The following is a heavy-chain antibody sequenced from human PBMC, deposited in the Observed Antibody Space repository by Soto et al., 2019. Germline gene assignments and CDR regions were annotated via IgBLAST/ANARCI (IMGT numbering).Heavy chain of an antibody. CDR1: GLTVRDYY. J-gene: IGHJ5*02. CDR2: ISSSDSTK. Sequence: VQLVESGGGLVKPGGSLRLSCAASGLTVRDYYMSWIRQAPGKGLEWVSYISSSDSTKYYADSVKGRFTISRDNAKNSLYLQMNSLRADDTAVYYCARGDGLNWFDPWGQGTLVTVSS. V-gene: IGHV3-11*01. CDR3: ARGDGLNWFDP.